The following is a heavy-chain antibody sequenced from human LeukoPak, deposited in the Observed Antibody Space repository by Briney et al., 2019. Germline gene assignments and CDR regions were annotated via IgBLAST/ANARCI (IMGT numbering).Heavy chain of an antibody. CDR2: IYYSGST. D-gene: IGHD5-12*01. J-gene: IGHJ6*02. CDR3: ARPEGYSGYDYDYYGMDV. Sequence: SETLSLTCTVSGGSISSSSYYWGWIRQPPGKGLEWIGSIYYSGSTYYNPSLKSRVTISVDTSKNQFSLKLSSVTAADTAVYYRARPEGYSGYDYDYYGMDVWGQGTTVTVSS. V-gene: IGHV4-39*07. CDR1: GGSISSSSYY.